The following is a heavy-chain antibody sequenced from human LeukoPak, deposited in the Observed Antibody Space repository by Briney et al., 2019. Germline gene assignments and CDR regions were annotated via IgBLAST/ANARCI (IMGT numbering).Heavy chain of an antibody. CDR2: IIPIFGTA. Sequence: SVKVSCKASGGTFSSYAISWVRQAPGQGLEWMGGIIPIFGTANYAQKFQGRVTITADESTSTAYMELSSLRSEDTAVYYCAAPTTVVTGMYAFDIWGQGTMVTVSS. CDR3: AAPTTVVTGMYAFDI. CDR1: GGTFSSYA. D-gene: IGHD4-23*01. J-gene: IGHJ3*02. V-gene: IGHV1-69*01.